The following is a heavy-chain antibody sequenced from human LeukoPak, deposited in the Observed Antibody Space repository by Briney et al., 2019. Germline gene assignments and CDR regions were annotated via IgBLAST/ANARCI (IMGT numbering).Heavy chain of an antibody. Sequence: GGSLRLSCAASGFTFSSYGMYWVRQAPGEGLEWVTFIRYGGSNKYYADSVKGRFTISRDNSKNTLYLQMNSLRAEDTAVYYCAKLRSIAAYNGPLDCWGQGTLVTVS. CDR3: AKLRSIAAYNGPLDC. CDR1: GFTFSSYG. V-gene: IGHV3-30*02. J-gene: IGHJ4*02. CDR2: IRYGGSNK. D-gene: IGHD6-6*01.